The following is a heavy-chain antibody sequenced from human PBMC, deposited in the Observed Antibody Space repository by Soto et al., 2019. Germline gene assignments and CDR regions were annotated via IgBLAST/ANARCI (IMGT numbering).Heavy chain of an antibody. J-gene: IGHJ3*02. D-gene: IGHD3-16*01. CDR3: ARAADRFDFVGGSNDALDI. CDR2: SRADNSHP. CDR1: GYRFTEFG. Sequence: GPEVKKPGASVKVSCRAFGYRFTEFGISWVRQAPGQGLEWVGWSRADNSHPNYAKSLQGRVNVTTDTPSNTAYMELTSLTSADTAVYYCARAADRFDFVGGSNDALDIWGQGTLVFVSS. V-gene: IGHV1-18*01.